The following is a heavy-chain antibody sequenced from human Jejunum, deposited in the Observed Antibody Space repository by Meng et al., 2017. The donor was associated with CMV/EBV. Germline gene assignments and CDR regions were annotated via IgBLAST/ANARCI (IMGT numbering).Heavy chain of an antibody. V-gene: IGHV7-4-1*02. D-gene: IGHD6-19*01. CDR2: ISTNTGNP. CDR3: GTLKYTSGFYGPAY. J-gene: IGHJ4*02. CDR1: GYTFTRYL. Sequence: QVQLFQSGYELKNPGASVKVSRKASGYTFTRYLMNWVRQAPGQGLEWMGWISTNTGNPTYAQGFTGRFVFSVDTSVSTAYLQISSLKAEDTAVYYCGTLKYTSGFYGPAYWGQGALVTVSS.